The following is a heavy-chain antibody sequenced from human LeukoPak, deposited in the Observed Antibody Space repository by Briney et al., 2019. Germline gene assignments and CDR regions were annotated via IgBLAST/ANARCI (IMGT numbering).Heavy chain of an antibody. Sequence: GGSLRLSCAASGFTFSSYTMNWVRQAPGKGLGWVSSISSSSSYIYYADSVKGRFTISRDNAKNSLYLQMNSLRAEDTAVYYCAGSMVTDAFDIWGQGTMVTVSS. D-gene: IGHD5-18*01. CDR3: AGSMVTDAFDI. CDR2: ISSSSSYI. CDR1: GFTFSSYT. V-gene: IGHV3-21*01. J-gene: IGHJ3*02.